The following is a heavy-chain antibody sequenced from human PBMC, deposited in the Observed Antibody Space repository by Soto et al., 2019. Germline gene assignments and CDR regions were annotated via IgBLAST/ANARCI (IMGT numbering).Heavy chain of an antibody. D-gene: IGHD5-12*01. V-gene: IGHV4-31*03. J-gene: IGHJ6*02. CDR2: IYYSGST. Sequence: SLSLTCTVSGGSISSGGYYWSWILQHPGKGLEWIGYIYYSGSTYYNPSLKSRVTISVDTSKNQFSLKLSSVTAADTAVYYCARDHSGYDWRPYGMDVWGQGTTVTVSS. CDR3: ARDHSGYDWRPYGMDV. CDR1: GGSISSGGYY.